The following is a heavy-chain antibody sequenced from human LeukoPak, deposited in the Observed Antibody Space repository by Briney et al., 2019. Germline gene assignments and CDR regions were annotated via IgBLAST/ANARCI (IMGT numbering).Heavy chain of an antibody. CDR2: IRFDGGKK. J-gene: IGHJ4*02. V-gene: IGHV3-30*02. CDR3: ANGPHYNILPGFYKVRSHLDY. CDR1: GFTLCNYG. D-gene: IGHD3-9*01. Sequence: PGRSLRLSCAASGFTLCNYGMDCVRQAPGKGLGWVAFIRFDGGKKYYADPVKGRFTISRENSKNTLYLQMNSRRAEDTAMYYCANGPHYNILPGFYKVRSHLDYWGQGTLVTVSS.